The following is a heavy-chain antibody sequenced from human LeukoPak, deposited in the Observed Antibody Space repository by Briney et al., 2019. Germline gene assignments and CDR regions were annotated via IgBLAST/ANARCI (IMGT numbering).Heavy chain of an antibody. D-gene: IGHD3-10*01. CDR3: ARVLGSYAFDY. CDR2: ISYDGSNK. CDR1: GFTFSSYG. Sequence: QPGRSLRLSCAASGFTFSSYGMHWVRQAPGKGLEWVAVISYDGSNKYYADSVKGRFTISRDNSKNTLYLQMNSLRAEDTAVYYCARVLGSYAFDYWGQGTLVTVSS. V-gene: IGHV3-30*03. J-gene: IGHJ4*02.